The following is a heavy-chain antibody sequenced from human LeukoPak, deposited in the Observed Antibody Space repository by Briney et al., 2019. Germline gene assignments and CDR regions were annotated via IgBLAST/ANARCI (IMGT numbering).Heavy chain of an antibody. CDR2: IYHSGST. CDR3: SSHLSNAFDI. CDR1: GGPIRSYY. Sequence: PSETLSLTCTVSGGPIRSYYWSWIRQPPGKGLEGIGYIYHSGSTNYNPPLKSRVTMSVDTSKNQFSLKLSSVTAADTAVYYCSSHLSNAFDIWGQGTMVIVSS. J-gene: IGHJ3*02. D-gene: IGHD2/OR15-2a*01. V-gene: IGHV4-59*01.